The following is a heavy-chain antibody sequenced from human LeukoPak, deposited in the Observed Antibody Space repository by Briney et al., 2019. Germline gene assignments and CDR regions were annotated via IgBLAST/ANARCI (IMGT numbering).Heavy chain of an antibody. J-gene: IGHJ4*02. D-gene: IGHD3-22*01. CDR1: GYSISSGYY. V-gene: IGHV4-38-2*02. CDR3: AKNSGYYHPYYIDS. Sequence: SETLSLTCIVSGYSISSGYYWVWIRQPPGKGLEWIGNIYHSRSTYYNPSLKSRVTISEDTSKNQFSLKLNSVTAADTAVYYCAKNSGYYHPYYIDSWGQGTLVTVSS. CDR2: IYHSRST.